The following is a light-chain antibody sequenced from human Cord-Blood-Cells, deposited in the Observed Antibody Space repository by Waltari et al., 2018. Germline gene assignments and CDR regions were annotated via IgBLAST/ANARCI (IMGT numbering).Light chain of an antibody. CDR1: QRVLSSSNNKNY. Sequence: DIVMTQSPDSLAVSLGERATINCKSSQRVLSSSNNKNYLAWYHQKPGQPPKLLIYWASTRESGVPDRFSGSGSGTDFTLTISSLQAEDFAVYYCQQYYSTPYSFGQGTKLEIK. CDR3: QQYYSTPYS. J-gene: IGKJ2*03. CDR2: WAS. V-gene: IGKV4-1*01.